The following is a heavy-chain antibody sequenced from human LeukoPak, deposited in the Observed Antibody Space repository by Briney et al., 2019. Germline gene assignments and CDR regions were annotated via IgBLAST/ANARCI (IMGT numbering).Heavy chain of an antibody. V-gene: IGHV4-61*08. CDR1: GGSISSGGYS. D-gene: IGHD1-20*01. CDR2: IYYSGST. CDR3: ARENNQTRGDY. J-gene: IGHJ4*02. Sequence: SETLSLTCAVSGGSISSGGYSWSWIRQPPGKGLEWIGYIYYSGSTNYNPSLKSRVAISVDTSKNQFSLKLSSVTAADTAVYYCARENNQTRGDYWGQGTLVTVSS.